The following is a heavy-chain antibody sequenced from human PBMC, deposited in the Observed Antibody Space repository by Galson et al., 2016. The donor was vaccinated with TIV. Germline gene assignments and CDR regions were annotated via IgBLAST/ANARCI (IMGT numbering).Heavy chain of an antibody. CDR3: ARERRHCGNECFLYYYFGMDV. Sequence: SLRLSCAASRLTVSDNYMTWVRQAPGKGLEWVSLIYDDGSTTYADSVKGRFTISRDRSTNMVYLQMNNLRAEDTAIYYCARERRHCGNECFLYYYFGMDVWGLGTTVTVS. J-gene: IGHJ6*02. CDR1: RLTVSDNY. CDR2: IYDDGST. V-gene: IGHV3-66*01. D-gene: IGHD2-21*01.